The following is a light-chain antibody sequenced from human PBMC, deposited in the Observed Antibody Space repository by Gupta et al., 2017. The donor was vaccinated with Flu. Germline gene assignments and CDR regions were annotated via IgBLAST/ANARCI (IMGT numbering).Light chain of an antibody. CDR1: SSNIGAGYG. CDR2: YNT. J-gene: IGLJ1*01. Sequence: QSVLTQPPSVSGAPGQRVTISCTGSSSNIGAGYGVHWYQQLPGTAPKLLIYYNTNRPSGVPDRFAGSKSGTSASLAITGLQAEDEADYDCQSYDSSLTVYVFGAGTKVTVL. CDR3: QSYDSSLTVYV. V-gene: IGLV1-40*01.